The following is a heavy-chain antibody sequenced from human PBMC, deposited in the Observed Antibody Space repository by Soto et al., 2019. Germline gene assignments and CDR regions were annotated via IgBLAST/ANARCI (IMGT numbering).Heavy chain of an antibody. V-gene: IGHV1-8*01. J-gene: IGHJ4*02. Sequence: QVRLVQSGAEVKKPGASVKVSCKASGYTFATYDFAWVRQATGQGLEWMGWMNPNTGNTGYAQAFRGRVTMTRNTSITTAYMELSSLRSEDTAVYFCARRKERSGPYYLDYWGQVTLVTVSS. D-gene: IGHD6-25*01. CDR3: ARRKERSGPYYLDY. CDR2: MNPNTGNT. CDR1: GYTFATYD.